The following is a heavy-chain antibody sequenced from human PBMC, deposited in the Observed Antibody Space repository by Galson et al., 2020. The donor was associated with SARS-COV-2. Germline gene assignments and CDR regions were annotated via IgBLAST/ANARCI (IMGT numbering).Heavy chain of an antibody. Sequence: ASETLSLTCTVSGVSISSGGYYWSWIRQHPGKGLEWIGYIYYSGSTYYNPSLKSRVTISVDTSKNQFSLKLSSVTAADTAVYYCARGDYYDSSGRTGAFDIWGQGTMVTVSS. V-gene: IGHV4-31*03. CDR1: GVSISSGGYY. D-gene: IGHD3-22*01. CDR3: ARGDYYDSSGRTGAFDI. CDR2: IYYSGST. J-gene: IGHJ3*02.